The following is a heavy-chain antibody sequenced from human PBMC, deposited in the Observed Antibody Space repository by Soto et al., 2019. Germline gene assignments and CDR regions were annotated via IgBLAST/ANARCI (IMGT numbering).Heavy chain of an antibody. J-gene: IGHJ3*02. D-gene: IGHD3-3*01. V-gene: IGHV3-30*03. Sequence: QVQLVESGGGVVQPGRSLRLSCAASGFTFSSYGMHWVRQAPGKGLEWVAVISYDGSNKYYADSVKGRFTISRDNSKNTLYLQMNSLRAGDTAVYYCAISSGGYYSFDIWGQGTMVTVSS. CDR1: GFTFSSYG. CDR2: ISYDGSNK. CDR3: AISSGGYYSFDI.